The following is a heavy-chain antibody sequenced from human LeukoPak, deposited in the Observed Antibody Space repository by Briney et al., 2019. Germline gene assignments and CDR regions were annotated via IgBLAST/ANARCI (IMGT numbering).Heavy chain of an antibody. V-gene: IGHV4-59*01. D-gene: IGHD3-22*01. CDR2: IHYSGSP. J-gene: IGHJ4*02. CDR3: ARSEYDSSGDYGTGFDY. CDR1: AGSISSYY. Sequence: SETLSLTSTVSAGSISSYYWSWIRQPPGKGLEWIGYIHYSGSPNYNPSLKSRVTISVDTSKNQFSLKLSSVTAADTAVYYCARSEYDSSGDYGTGFDYWGQGTLVTVSS.